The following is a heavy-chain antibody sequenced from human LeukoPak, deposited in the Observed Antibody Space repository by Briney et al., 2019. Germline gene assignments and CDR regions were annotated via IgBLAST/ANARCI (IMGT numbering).Heavy chain of an antibody. J-gene: IGHJ4*02. D-gene: IGHD6-19*01. CDR3: AKDTVAVAGTSSLFDY. CDR2: ISWNSGSI. Sequence: GGSLRLSCAASGFTFSTYAMHWVRQAPGKGLEWVSGISWNSGSIGYADSVKGRFTISRDNAKNSLYLQMDSLRAEDTALYYCAKDTVAVAGTSSLFDYWGQGTLVTVSS. V-gene: IGHV3-9*01. CDR1: GFTFSTYA.